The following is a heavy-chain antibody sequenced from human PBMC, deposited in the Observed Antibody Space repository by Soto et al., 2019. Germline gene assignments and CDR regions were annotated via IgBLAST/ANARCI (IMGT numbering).Heavy chain of an antibody. D-gene: IGHD3-10*01. V-gene: IGHV3-74*01. CDR1: QFTFGSYW. CDR3: ANGRATYGLLTHDY. J-gene: IGHJ4*02. Sequence: QRLCYGVSQFTFGSYWMQWVRQSPGKGLVWVSRMYTDGSNSYYADSVRGRFTISRDNAKSTLYLQMNSLTAEDTAVYYCANGRATYGLLTHDYWGQGTLVTGSS. CDR2: MYTDGSNS.